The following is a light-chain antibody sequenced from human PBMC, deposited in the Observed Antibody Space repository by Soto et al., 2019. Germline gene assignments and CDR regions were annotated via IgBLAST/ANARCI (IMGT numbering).Light chain of an antibody. J-gene: IGLJ2*01. V-gene: IGLV2-14*01. CDR1: GSDVGGYNY. CDR3: SSYTSASTPLV. Sequence: QSVLTQPASVSGSPGQSITISCTGTGSDVGGYNYVSWYQQHPGKAPKVMIYDVSNRPSGVSKRFSGSKSGNTASLTISGLQAEDEADYYCSSYTSASTPLVFGGGTKVTVL. CDR2: DVS.